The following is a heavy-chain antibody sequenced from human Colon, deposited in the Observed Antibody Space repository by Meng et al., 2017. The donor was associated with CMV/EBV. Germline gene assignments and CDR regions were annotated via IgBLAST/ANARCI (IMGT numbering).Heavy chain of an antibody. CDR2: MSYDGNNQ. Sequence: GESLKISCAASGFTFSSFGMHWARQAPGKGLDWVAGMSYDGNNQYYADSVKGRFTISRDNSKNTLFLQMNSLRAEDTAVYYCVKDMYGGHSKILDFWGQGTLVTVSS. CDR1: GFTFSSFG. V-gene: IGHV3-30*19. CDR3: VKDMYGGHSKILDF. D-gene: IGHD2-21*02. J-gene: IGHJ4*02.